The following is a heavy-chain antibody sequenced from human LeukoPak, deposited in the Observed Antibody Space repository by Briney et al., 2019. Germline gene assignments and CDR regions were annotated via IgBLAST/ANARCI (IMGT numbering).Heavy chain of an antibody. D-gene: IGHD2-2*01. Sequence: GSLRLSCAASGFTFSSYWMHWVRQAPGKGLVWVSRINSDGSSTSYADSVKGRFTISRDNAKNTLYLQMNSLRAEDTAVYYCARVVVPAAMPYYYYYYGMDVWGQGTTVTVSS. V-gene: IGHV3-74*01. CDR1: GFTFSSYW. CDR3: ARVVVPAAMPYYYYYYGMDV. CDR2: INSDGSST. J-gene: IGHJ6*02.